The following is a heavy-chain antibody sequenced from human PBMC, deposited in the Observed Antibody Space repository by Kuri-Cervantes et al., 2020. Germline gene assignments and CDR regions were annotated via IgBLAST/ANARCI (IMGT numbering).Heavy chain of an antibody. CDR3: TRGYSYYDSSGFVY. V-gene: IGHV3-72*01. J-gene: IGHJ4*02. CDR2: TRNKANSYTT. Sequence: GESLKISCAASGFIFSSYAMHWVRQAPGKGLEWVGRTRNKANSYTTAYAAAVKGRFTISRDTSRNSLFLQMNSLKNEDTAVYYCTRGYSYYDSSGFVYWGQGTLVTVSS. D-gene: IGHD3-22*01. CDR1: GFIFSSYA.